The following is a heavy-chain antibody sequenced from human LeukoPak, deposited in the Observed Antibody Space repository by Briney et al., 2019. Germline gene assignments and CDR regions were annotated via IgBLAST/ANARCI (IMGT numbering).Heavy chain of an antibody. CDR1: GETFTGYY. D-gene: IGHD3-16*01. J-gene: IGHJ4*02. CDR3: ARDGLRRRVMIAFGGGGQFDY. Sequence: SETLSLTXAVYGETFTGYYWNWIRQTPGKGLEWIGEINHTRITNYNPSLKSRVTMSVDASKNQFSLNLSSVTAADTAVYYCARDGLRRRVMIAFGGGGQFDYWGQGTLVIVSS. CDR2: INHTRIT. V-gene: IGHV4-34*01.